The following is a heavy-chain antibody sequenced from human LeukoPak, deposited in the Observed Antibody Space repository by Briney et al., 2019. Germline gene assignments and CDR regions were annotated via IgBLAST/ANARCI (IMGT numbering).Heavy chain of an antibody. J-gene: IGHJ3*02. V-gene: IGHV4-30-2*01. CDR3: ASYGPPTLGRAFDI. D-gene: IGHD4-17*01. CDR1: GGSISSGGYS. CDR2: IYHSGST. Sequence: PSENLSLTCAVSGGSISSGGYSWSWLRQPPGKGLEWIGYIYHSGSTYYNPSLMSRITISVDRSKNQFSLKLSSVTAADTAVYYCASYGPPTLGRAFDIWGQGTMVTVSS.